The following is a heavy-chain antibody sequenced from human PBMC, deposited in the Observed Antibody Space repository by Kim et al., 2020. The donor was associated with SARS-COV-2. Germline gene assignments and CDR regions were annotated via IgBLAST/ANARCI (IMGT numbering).Heavy chain of an antibody. J-gene: IGHJ5*02. Sequence: GGSLRLSCVASGFTLSNYAMSWVRQAPGKGLEWVSAVSQGGDGTYYADSVKGRFTISRDNSKNTVYLQMNSLGVEDTAVYYCARENVDYVVVPALRWLDPWGQGALVTVSS. CDR3: ARENVDYVVVPALRWLDP. V-gene: IGHV3-23*01. CDR2: VSQGGDGT. D-gene: IGHD2-2*03. CDR1: GFTLSNYA.